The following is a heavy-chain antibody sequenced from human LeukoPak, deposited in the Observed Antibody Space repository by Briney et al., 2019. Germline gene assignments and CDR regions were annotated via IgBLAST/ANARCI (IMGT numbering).Heavy chain of an antibody. V-gene: IGHV1-69*04. D-gene: IGHD6-19*01. CDR1: GYTFTSYG. Sequence: GASVKVSCKASGYTFTSYGISWVRQAPGQGLEWMGRIIPILGIANYAQKFQGRVTITADKSTSTAYMELSSLRSEDTAVYYCARDGYSSGWGVFLADYWGQGTLVTVSS. CDR3: ARDGYSSGWGVFLADY. J-gene: IGHJ4*02. CDR2: IIPILGIA.